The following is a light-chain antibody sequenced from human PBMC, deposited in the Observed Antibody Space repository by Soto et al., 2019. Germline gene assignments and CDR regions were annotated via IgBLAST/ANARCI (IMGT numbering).Light chain of an antibody. Sequence: EIVMTQSPATLSVSPGERATLSCRASQGVTTNLAWYQQKPGQAPRLLIYGASTRATGIPAGFSGSGSGTEFTLTISSLQSEDFAVYYCQQYYTWPLPFGGGTKVEIK. V-gene: IGKV3-15*01. CDR1: QGVTTN. J-gene: IGKJ4*01. CDR3: QQYYTWPLP. CDR2: GAS.